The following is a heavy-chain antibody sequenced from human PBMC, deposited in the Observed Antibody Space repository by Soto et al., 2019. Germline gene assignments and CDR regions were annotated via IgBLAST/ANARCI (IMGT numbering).Heavy chain of an antibody. D-gene: IGHD2-21*02. CDR1: GASVSSESYY. CDR3: AQNRAPRGMVTLFEEEED. V-gene: IGHV4-61*01. J-gene: IGHJ4*02. Sequence: QVQLQESGPGLVKPSETLSLTCSVTGASVSSESYYWTWIRQPPGKGLEWIGYIYQTGSTDSNPSLKSRVTISLDTAKNQFSLKLTSVTAADTAIYYCAQNRAPRGMVTLFEEEEDWGRGILVTVSS. CDR2: IYQTGST.